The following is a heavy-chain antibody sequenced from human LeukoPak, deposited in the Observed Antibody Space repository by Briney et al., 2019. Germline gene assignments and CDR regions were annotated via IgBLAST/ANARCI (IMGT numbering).Heavy chain of an antibody. CDR3: ARDGNDGVATIDY. V-gene: IGHV4-34*01. CDR2: INHSGST. Sequence: SETLSLTCAVYGGSFSGYYWSWICQPPGKGLEWIGEINHSGSTNYNPSLKSRVTISVDTSKNQFSLKLSSVTAADTAVYYCARDGNDGVATIDYWGQGTLVTVSS. J-gene: IGHJ4*02. D-gene: IGHD5-12*01. CDR1: GGSFSGYY.